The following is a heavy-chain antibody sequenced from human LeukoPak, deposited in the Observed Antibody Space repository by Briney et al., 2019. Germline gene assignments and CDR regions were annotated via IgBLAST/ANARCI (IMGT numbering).Heavy chain of an antibody. D-gene: IGHD3-3*01. J-gene: IGHJ4*02. CDR3: ARSEDDFWSTYYFDY. V-gene: IGHV4-59*01. CDR1: GGSISSYY. Sequence: SETLSLTCTVSGGSISSYYWSWIRQPPGKGLEWIGYIYHSGSTNYNPSLKSRVTISVDTSKNQFSLKLSSVTAADTAVYYCARSEDDFWSTYYFDYWGQGTLVTVSS. CDR2: IYHSGST.